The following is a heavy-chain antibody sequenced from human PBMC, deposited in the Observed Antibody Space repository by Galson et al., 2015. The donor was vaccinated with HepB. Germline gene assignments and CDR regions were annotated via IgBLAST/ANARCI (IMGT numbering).Heavy chain of an antibody. CDR1: GDSVSSDSAA. V-gene: IGHV6-1*01. J-gene: IGHJ6*02. CDR2: TYYRSKWFN. CDR3: ARGESGASYEYFHNKALDV. D-gene: IGHD5-12*01. Sequence: CAISGDSVSSDSAAWTWIRQSPSRGLEWLRRTYYRSKWFNDYAVSVRSRITVSADTSKNQVSLHLKSVTPGDTAVYYCARGESGASYEYFHNKALDVWGPGTPVTVSS.